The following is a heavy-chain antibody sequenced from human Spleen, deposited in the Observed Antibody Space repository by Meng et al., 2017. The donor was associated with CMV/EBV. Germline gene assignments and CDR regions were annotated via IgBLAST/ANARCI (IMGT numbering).Heavy chain of an antibody. Sequence: ASVKVSCKSSGYSFASYYMHWVRQAPGQGLEWMGIINPSGDRTRYAQEFQGRVTMTRDTSTTTDYLDLSSLRSDDTAIYYCARARWGDFDYWGQGTLVTVSS. CDR2: INPSGDRT. J-gene: IGHJ4*02. V-gene: IGHV1-46*01. D-gene: IGHD3-16*01. CDR1: GYSFASYY. CDR3: ARARWGDFDY.